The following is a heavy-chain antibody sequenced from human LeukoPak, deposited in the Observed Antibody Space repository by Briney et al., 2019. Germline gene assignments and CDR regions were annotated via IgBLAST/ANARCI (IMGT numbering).Heavy chain of an antibody. J-gene: IGHJ5*02. CDR2: ISPGSRYI. CDR1: GFRLSDYD. CDR3: ARADCSGSTCYLRRSWFDP. D-gene: IGHD2-2*01. V-gene: IGHV3-21*01. Sequence: GGSLRLSCAASGFRLSDYDMNWVRQAPGKGLEWVSSISPGSRYIYYAYSVKGRFTISRDDAKNSLYLQMDYLRAEDTAVYYCARADCSGSTCYLRRSWFDPWGQGTLVTVSS.